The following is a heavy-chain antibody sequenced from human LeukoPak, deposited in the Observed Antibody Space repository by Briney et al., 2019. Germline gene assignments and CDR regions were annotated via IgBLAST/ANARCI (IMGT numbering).Heavy chain of an antibody. J-gene: IGHJ4*02. CDR2: INPSGGST. CDR3: AREMATTRFDY. Sequence: ASVKVSCKASGYTFTSYYMHWVRQAPGQGLEWMGIINPSGGSTSYAQKFQGRVTMTRDMSTSTVYMELSSLRSEDTAVYYCAREMATTRFDYWGQGTLVTVSS. V-gene: IGHV1-46*01. CDR1: GYTFTSYY. D-gene: IGHD5-24*01.